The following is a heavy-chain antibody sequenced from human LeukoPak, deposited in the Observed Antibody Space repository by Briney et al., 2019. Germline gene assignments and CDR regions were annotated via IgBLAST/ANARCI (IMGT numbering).Heavy chain of an antibody. CDR3: ARHPQDEAYYYGSETYAFDI. J-gene: IGHJ3*02. D-gene: IGHD3-10*01. CDR2: IYPGDSDT. V-gene: IGHV5-51*01. CDR1: GYSFTSYW. Sequence: GASLQISCKGSGYSFTSYWIGWVSQMPGKGLEWMGIIYPGDSDTRYSPSFQGQVTISADKSISTAYLQWSSLKASDTAMYYCARHPQDEAYYYGSETYAFDIWGQGTMVTVSS.